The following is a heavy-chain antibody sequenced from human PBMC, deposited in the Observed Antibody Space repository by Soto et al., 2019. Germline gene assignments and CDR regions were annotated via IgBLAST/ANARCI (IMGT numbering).Heavy chain of an antibody. D-gene: IGHD3-16*02. Sequence: GGSLRLSCAASGFTFSSYAMSWVRQAPGKGLEWVSAISGSGGSTYYADSVKGRFTISRDNSKNTLYLQMNSLRAEDTAVYYCAKDHHGSDIMITFGGVIVGGAFDIWGQGTMVTVSS. CDR1: GFTFSSYA. J-gene: IGHJ3*02. V-gene: IGHV3-23*01. CDR2: ISGSGGST. CDR3: AKDHHGSDIMITFGGVIVGGAFDI.